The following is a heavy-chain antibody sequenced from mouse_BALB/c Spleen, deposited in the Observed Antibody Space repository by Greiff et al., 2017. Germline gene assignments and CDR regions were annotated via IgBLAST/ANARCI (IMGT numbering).Heavy chain of an antibody. CDR2: ISSGSSTI. CDR3: ARSYDYDHFDY. Sequence: EVQLVESGGGLVQPGGSRKLSCAASGFTFSSFGMHWVRQAPEKGVEWVAYISSGSSTIYYADTVKGRFTISRDNPKNTLFLQMTSLRSEDTAMYYCARSYDYDHFDYWGQGTTLTVSS. V-gene: IGHV5-17*02. J-gene: IGHJ2*01. CDR1: GFTFSSFG. D-gene: IGHD2-4*01.